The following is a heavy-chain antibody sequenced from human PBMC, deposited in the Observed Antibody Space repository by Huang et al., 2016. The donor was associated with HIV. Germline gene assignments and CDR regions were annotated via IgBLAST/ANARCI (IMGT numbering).Heavy chain of an antibody. V-gene: IGHV1-8*02. CDR3: ARSAYGDLDY. J-gene: IGHJ4*02. CDR2: MNPNTGNT. Sequence: QVHLVQSGAEVKKPGASVKVSCKASGYTFTNYDINWVGQGPGRGLEWMGWMNPNTGNTGFAQSFQGRVTMTRKTSITTAYMELTSLTSEDTAVYYCARSAYGDLDYWGLGTLVIVSS. CDR1: GYTFTNYD. D-gene: IGHD4-17*01.